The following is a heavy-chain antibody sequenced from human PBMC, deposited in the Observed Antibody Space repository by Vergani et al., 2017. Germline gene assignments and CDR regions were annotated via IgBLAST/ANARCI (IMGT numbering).Heavy chain of an antibody. J-gene: IGHJ5*02. CDR2: IKFPPGEI. CDR3: ARDITASVKSPPHPDWFDP. Sequence: EAYLVQSGGGLVTPGGSLRLSCAASGFNFPSFTMNWVRQAPGRGLEWISSIKFPPGEIFYADSVKGRFTISRDNVNVLFLQMENLRAADTGVYFCARDITASVKSPPHPDWFDPWGQGSLVTVSS. V-gene: IGHV3-21*06. CDR1: GFNFPSFT. D-gene: IGHD4-17*01.